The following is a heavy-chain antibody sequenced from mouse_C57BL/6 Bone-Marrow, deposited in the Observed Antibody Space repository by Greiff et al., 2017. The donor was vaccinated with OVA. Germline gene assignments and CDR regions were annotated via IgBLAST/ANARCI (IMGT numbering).Heavy chain of an antibody. Sequence: EVQGVESGGGLVKPGGSLKLSCAASGFTFSDYGMHWVRQAPEKGLEWVAYISSGSSTIYYADTVKGRFTISRDNAKNTLFLQMTSLRSEDTAMYYCARPGAAFDVWGTGTTVTVSS. CDR1: GFTFSDYG. CDR2: ISSGSSTI. CDR3: ARPGAAFDV. V-gene: IGHV5-17*01. J-gene: IGHJ1*03.